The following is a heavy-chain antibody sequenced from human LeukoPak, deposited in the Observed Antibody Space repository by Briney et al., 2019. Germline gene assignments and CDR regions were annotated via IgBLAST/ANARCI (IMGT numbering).Heavy chain of an antibody. Sequence: GGSLRLSCAASGFSFSTYYMSWVRQAPGKGLEWVANIKQDGSEKYYVDSVKGQFTISIDNAKNSLYLQMNSLRGEDTAVYYCARDGLRSWAFDFWGQGTMVTVSS. CDR3: ARDGLRSWAFDF. V-gene: IGHV3-7*04. J-gene: IGHJ3*01. CDR1: GFSFSTYY. CDR2: IKQDGSEK. D-gene: IGHD3/OR15-3a*01.